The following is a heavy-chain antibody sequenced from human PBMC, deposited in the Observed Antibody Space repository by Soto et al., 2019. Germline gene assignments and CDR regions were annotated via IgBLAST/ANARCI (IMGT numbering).Heavy chain of an antibody. V-gene: IGHV3-15*07. CDR2: IKSKPAGGTT. CDR1: GLSFIDAW. Sequence: EVQLVESGGGLVKPGGSLRLSCAASGLSFIDAWMNWVRQAPGKGLEWVGRIKSKPAGGTTDYAAPVTGRFTISGDDSRNTVYLQMSSLKTDDTAVYYCSADLPGGYSNFFDYWGQGNLVTVSS. CDR3: SADLPGGYSNFFDY. J-gene: IGHJ4*02. D-gene: IGHD4-4*01.